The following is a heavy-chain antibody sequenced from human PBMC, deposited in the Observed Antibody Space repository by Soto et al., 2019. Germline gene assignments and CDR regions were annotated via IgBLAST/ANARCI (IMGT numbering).Heavy chain of an antibody. CDR2: ISSSSSYI. J-gene: IGHJ6*02. CDR3: ARFDSSGYYWPYYYYGMDV. Sequence: GGSLRLSCAASGFTFSTYSMNWVRQAPGKGLEWVSSISSSSSYIYYADSVKGRFTISRDNAKNSLYLQMNSLRAEDTAVYYCARFDSSGYYWPYYYYGMDVWGQGTTVTVSS. CDR1: GFTFSTYS. D-gene: IGHD3-22*01. V-gene: IGHV3-21*01.